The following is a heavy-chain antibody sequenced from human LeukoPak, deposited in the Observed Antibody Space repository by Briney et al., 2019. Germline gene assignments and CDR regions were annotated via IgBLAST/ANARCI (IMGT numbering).Heavy chain of an antibody. J-gene: IGHJ4*02. CDR2: INPGSGGT. Sequence: GASVKVSCKASGYTFSGHFLHWVRQAPGQGLEWMGWINPGSGGTNFAQKFQGRVTMTRDTSISTAYMELSRLRSDDTAVYYCARGGRWLQLRIYFDYWAREPWSPSPQ. CDR1: GYTFSGHF. CDR3: ARGGRWLQLRIYFDY. D-gene: IGHD5-24*01. V-gene: IGHV1-2*02.